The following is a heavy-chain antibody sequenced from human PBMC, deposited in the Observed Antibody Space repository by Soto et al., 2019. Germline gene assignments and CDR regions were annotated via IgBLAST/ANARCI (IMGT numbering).Heavy chain of an antibody. CDR1: GFNFPTFG. CDR3: ARDRMSNIVPDAFDV. V-gene: IGHV3-33*01. Sequence: QVQLVESGGGVVRPGRSLRLSCAASGFNFPTFGMHWVRQAPGKGLEWVALILYDGSHTYYAESVKGRFTISRDNSKNTLYLHMSSLSAEDTALYYCARDRMSNIVPDAFDVWGRGTMVTVSS. J-gene: IGHJ3*01. D-gene: IGHD2-2*01. CDR2: ILYDGSHT.